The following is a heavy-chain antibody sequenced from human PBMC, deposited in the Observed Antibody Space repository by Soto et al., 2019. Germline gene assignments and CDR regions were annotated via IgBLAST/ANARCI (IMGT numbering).Heavy chain of an antibody. D-gene: IGHD6-13*01. CDR1: GYTFTSYD. V-gene: IGHV1-8*01. CDR3: AREWSAAGNYYGMDV. Sequence: ASVKVSCKTSGYTFTSYDTNWVRQASGQGLEWVGWMNTNNGYTAYAPKFQGRVTVTRNTSIRTVYMELSSLRSEDTAVYYCAREWSAAGNYYGMDVWGQGTTVTVSS. J-gene: IGHJ6*02. CDR2: MNTNNGYT.